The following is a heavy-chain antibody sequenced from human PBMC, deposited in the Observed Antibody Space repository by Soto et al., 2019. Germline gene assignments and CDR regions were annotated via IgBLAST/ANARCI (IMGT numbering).Heavy chain of an antibody. Sequence: QVQLVESGGGLVKPGGSLRLSCAASGFTFGDYDMSWIRQAPGKGLEWVSYITTISNTIYYADSVKGRFTISRDNAKRSLFLQMNSLRAEDTAVYYCARDPYYYGYIDYWGRGTLVTVSS. V-gene: IGHV3-11*01. J-gene: IGHJ4*02. D-gene: IGHD3-10*01. CDR2: ITTISNTI. CDR3: ARDPYYYGYIDY. CDR1: GFTFGDYD.